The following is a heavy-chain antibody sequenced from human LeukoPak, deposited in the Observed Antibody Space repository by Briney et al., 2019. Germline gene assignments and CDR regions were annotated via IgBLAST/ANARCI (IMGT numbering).Heavy chain of an antibody. Sequence: SETLSLTCAVYGGSFSGYYWSWIRQPPGKGLEWIGEINHSGSTNYNPSLKSRVTISVDTSKNQLSLKLSSVTAADTAVYYCARDEGYNWNPRYHDAFDIWGQGTMVTVSS. CDR3: ARDEGYNWNPRYHDAFDI. J-gene: IGHJ3*02. D-gene: IGHD1-20*01. CDR2: INHSGST. V-gene: IGHV4-34*01. CDR1: GGSFSGYY.